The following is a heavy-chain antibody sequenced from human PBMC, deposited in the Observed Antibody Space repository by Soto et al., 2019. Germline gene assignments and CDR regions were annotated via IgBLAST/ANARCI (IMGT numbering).Heavy chain of an antibody. CDR2: IYYSGST. D-gene: IGHD3-9*01. V-gene: IGHV4-30-4*01. J-gene: IGHJ4*02. Sequence: SETLSLTCTVSGGSISSGDYYWSWIRQPPGKGLEWIGYIYYSGSTYYNPSLKSRVTISVDTSKNQFSLKLSSVTAADTAVYYCARILLRYFDWSLDYWGQGTLVTVSS. CDR1: GGSISSGDYY. CDR3: ARILLRYFDWSLDY.